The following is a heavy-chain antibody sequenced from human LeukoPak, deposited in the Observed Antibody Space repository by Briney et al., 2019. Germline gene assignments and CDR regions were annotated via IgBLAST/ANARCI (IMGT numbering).Heavy chain of an antibody. V-gene: IGHV1-2*02. J-gene: IGHJ3*02. CDR1: GYTFTGYY. CDR2: INPNSGGT. Sequence: ASVKVSCKASGYTFTGYYMHWVRQAPGQGLEWMGWINPNSGGTNYAQKFQGRVTMTRDTSISTAYMELSRLRSDDTAVYYCARYGTTGTSYDAFDIWGQGTMVTVSS. D-gene: IGHD1-1*01. CDR3: ARYGTTGTSYDAFDI.